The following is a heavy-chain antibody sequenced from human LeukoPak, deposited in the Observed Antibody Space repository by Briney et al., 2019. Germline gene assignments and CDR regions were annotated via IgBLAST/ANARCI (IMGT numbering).Heavy chain of an antibody. CDR1: GFTFSDYY. CDR3: ARDRPKEPAAATQRGY. V-gene: IGHV3-11*01. D-gene: IGHD2-2*01. J-gene: IGHJ4*02. Sequence: GGSLRLSCAASGFTFSDYYMSRIRQAPGKGLEWVSYISSSGSTIYYADSVKGRFTISRDNAKNSLYLQMNSLRAEDTAVYYCARDRPKEPAAATQRGYWGQGTLVTVSS. CDR2: ISSSGSTI.